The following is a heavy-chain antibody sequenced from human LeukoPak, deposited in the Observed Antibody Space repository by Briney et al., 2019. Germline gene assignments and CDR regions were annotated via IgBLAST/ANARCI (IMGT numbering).Heavy chain of an antibody. Sequence: GGSLRLSCAASGFTFSSYWMSWVRQAPGKGLEWVANIKQGGSGKYYVDSVKGRFTISRDNAKNSLYLQMNSLRAEDTAVYYCARSPLSFGELSFDYWGQGTLVTVSS. V-gene: IGHV3-7*03. J-gene: IGHJ4*02. D-gene: IGHD3-10*01. CDR3: ARSPLSFGELSFDY. CDR2: IKQGGSGK. CDR1: GFTFSSYW.